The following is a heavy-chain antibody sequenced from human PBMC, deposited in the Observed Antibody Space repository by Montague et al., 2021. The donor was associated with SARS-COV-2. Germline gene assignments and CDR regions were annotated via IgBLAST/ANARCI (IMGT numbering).Heavy chain of an antibody. CDR1: GGSITSSAYF. J-gene: IGHJ6*02. V-gene: IGHV4-39*01. CDR2: IYYSGNT. CDR3: ASLGSPAYFGGGCYLRDYGTAF. Sequence: SETLSLTCTVSGGSITSSAYFWSWIRQSPGKGLEWIGTIYYSGNTYSNPSLKSRLTISMDTSKSQVPMKINSVTAADTAVYFCASLGSPAYFGGGCYLRDYGTAFWGQGTRVTVSS. D-gene: IGHD2-21*02.